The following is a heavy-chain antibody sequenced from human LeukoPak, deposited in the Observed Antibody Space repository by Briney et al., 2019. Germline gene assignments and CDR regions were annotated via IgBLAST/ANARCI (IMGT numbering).Heavy chain of an antibody. CDR2: INPNSGGT. J-gene: IGHJ4*02. CDR1: GYTFTSYG. V-gene: IGHV1-2*02. Sequence: ASVKVSCKASGYTFTSYGIRWVRQAPGQGLEWMGWINPNSGGTNYAQKFQGRVTMTRDTSISTAYMELSRLRSDDTAVYYCAFYSSAYSWGQGTLVTVSS. D-gene: IGHD3-22*01. CDR3: AFYSSAYS.